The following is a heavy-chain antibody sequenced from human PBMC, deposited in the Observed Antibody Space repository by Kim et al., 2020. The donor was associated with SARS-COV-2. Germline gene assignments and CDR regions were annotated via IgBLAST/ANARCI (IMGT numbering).Heavy chain of an antibody. CDR2: IYPGDSDT. J-gene: IGHJ6*02. CDR3: ARCGGGYSSSSRRMDV. D-gene: IGHD6-6*01. CDR1: GYSFTSYW. V-gene: IGHV5-51*01. Sequence: GESLKISCKGSGYSFTSYWIGWVRQMPGKGLEWMGIIYPGDSDTRYSPSFQGQVTISADKSISTAYLQWSSLKASDTAMYYCARCGGGYSSSSRRMDVWGQGTTVTVSS.